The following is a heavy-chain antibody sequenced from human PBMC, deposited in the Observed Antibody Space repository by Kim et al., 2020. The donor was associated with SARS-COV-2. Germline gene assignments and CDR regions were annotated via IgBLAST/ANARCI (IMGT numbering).Heavy chain of an antibody. CDR2: ISSRGITI. J-gene: IGHJ4*02. D-gene: IGHD6-19*01. Sequence: GGSLRLSCAASGFTFSSYEMNWVRQAPGKGLEWVSYISSRGITIYYADSVKGRFTISRDNAKKSLYLQMNSLRAEDTAIYYCARGYSSGWGVTYWGQGTLLTVSS. V-gene: IGHV3-48*03. CDR1: GFTFSSYE. CDR3: ARGYSSGWGVTY.